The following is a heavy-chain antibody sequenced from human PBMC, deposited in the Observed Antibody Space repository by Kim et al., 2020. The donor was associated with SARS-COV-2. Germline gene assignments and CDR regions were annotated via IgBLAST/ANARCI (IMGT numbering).Heavy chain of an antibody. V-gene: IGHV3-23*01. CDR3: AKPYGYGDQYYFDY. Sequence: ADSVQGRFTRARENSKNPLYLQMNSLRAEDTAVYYCAKPYGYGDQYYFDYWGQGTLVTVSS. D-gene: IGHD4-17*01. J-gene: IGHJ4*02.